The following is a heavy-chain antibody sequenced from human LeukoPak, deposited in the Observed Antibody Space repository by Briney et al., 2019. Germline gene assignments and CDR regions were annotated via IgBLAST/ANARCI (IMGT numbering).Heavy chain of an antibody. V-gene: IGHV1-18*01. Sequence: RASVKVSCKASGYTFTGYGVSWVRQAPGQGLEWMGWISAYNGNTKYAQEFQGRVTLTTDTSTSTAYMELRSLRSDDTAVYYCARGLPPRRNYDSSGYYSYYFDHWGQGTLVTVSS. CDR1: GYTFTGYG. CDR2: ISAYNGNT. J-gene: IGHJ4*02. D-gene: IGHD3-22*01. CDR3: ARGLPPRRNYDSSGYYSYYFDH.